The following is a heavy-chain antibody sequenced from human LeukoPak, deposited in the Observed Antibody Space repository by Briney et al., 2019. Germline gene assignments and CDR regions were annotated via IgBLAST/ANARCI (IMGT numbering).Heavy chain of an antibody. J-gene: IGHJ6*02. V-gene: IGHV3-74*01. CDR3: ASEEGGLDV. CDR2: IKTDGTYT. Sequence: PGGSLRLSCAASGFTFSRCWMHWVRQAPGKGLVWVSRIKTDGTYTSYADSVKGRFTISRDNAKSTLYLQMNALRGEDTAVYYCASEEGGLDVWGQGTTVTVSS. CDR1: GFTFSRCW.